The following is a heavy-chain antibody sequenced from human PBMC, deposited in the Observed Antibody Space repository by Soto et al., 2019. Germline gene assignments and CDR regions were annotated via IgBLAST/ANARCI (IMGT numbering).Heavy chain of an antibody. CDR1: GDTFTSYD. CDR2: MNPNSGNT. CDR3: ARVYPDCSRGSCSYSGMEG. D-gene: IGHD2-15*01. J-gene: IGHJ6*01. V-gene: IGHV1-8*01. Sequence: DSVKVSCKASGDTFTSYDINWVGQATGQGLEWMGWMNPNSGNTGYAQKFQGRVTMTRNTSISTAYMELSSLRSEDTAVYYCARVYPDCSRGSCSYSGMEGLGQGTTVTVS.